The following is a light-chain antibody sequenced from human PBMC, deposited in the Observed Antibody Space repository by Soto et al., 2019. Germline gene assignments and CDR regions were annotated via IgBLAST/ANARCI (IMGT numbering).Light chain of an antibody. V-gene: IGKV1-5*01. CDR3: QQYNSYWT. CDR1: QSVSGW. CDR2: DAS. J-gene: IGKJ1*01. Sequence: DIQMTQSPSTLSASVGDSVTITCRASQSVSGWLAWYQQKPGKAPKLLIYDASSLQSGVPSRFSGSGSGTEFTLTFSSLQPDDFATYYCQQYNSYWTFGQGTKVVLK.